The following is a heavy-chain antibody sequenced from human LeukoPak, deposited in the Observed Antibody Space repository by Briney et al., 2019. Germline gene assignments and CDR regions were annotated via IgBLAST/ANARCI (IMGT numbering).Heavy chain of an antibody. V-gene: IGHV3-23*01. CDR3: ARGYCTSTNCNNWFDP. J-gene: IGHJ5*02. CDR1: GFTFSSYA. CDR2: ISGGGDMT. D-gene: IGHD2-2*01. Sequence: GGSLRLSCAASGFTFSSYAMSWVRQGPGEGLEWVSAISGGGDMTHYTDSVKGRFTISRDNSRNVLYLQMNNLRADDAAIYYCARGYCTSTNCNNWFDPWGQGALVTVSS.